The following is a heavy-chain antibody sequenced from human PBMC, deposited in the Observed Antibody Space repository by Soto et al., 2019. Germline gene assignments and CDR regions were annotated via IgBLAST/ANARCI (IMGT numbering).Heavy chain of an antibody. Sequence: QLQLQESGPGLVKPSETLSLTCTVSGGSISSSSYYWGWIRQPPGKGLEWIGSIYYSGSTYYNPSLMSRVTISVDTSKNQISLKLSSVTAADTAVYYCARQIRRPDRESIALAAPLAEYFQHWGQGTLVTVSS. CDR3: ARQIRRPDRESIALAAPLAEYFQH. CDR2: IYYSGST. V-gene: IGHV4-39*01. J-gene: IGHJ1*01. CDR1: GGSISSSSYY. D-gene: IGHD6-19*01.